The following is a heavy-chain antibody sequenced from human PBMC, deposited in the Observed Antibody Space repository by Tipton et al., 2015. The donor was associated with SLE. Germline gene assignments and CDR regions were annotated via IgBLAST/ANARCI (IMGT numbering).Heavy chain of an antibody. CDR1: GGSISSNS. V-gene: IGHV4-59*08. CDR3: GRARVGMGYVFDV. CDR2: ISYGGGT. D-gene: IGHD5-24*01. Sequence: TLSLTCSVSGGSISSNSWIWIRQPPGKGLDWIGYISYGGGTNYNPSLKSRVTISVDMAKNQFSLRLTSVTAADTAQYYCGRARVGMGYVFDVWGQGTMVTVSS. J-gene: IGHJ3*01.